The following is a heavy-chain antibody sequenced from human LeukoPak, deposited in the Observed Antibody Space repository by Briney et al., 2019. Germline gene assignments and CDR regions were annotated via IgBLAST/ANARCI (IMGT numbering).Heavy chain of an antibody. Sequence: GASLRLSCAASEFTFSSYAMNWVRQAPGKGLEWVSAISGSGGSTYYADSVKGRFTISRDNSKNTLYLQMNSLRAEDTAVYYCAKDRIYYGSGNYYNPPPSSFDYWGQGTLVTVSS. CDR2: ISGSGGST. CDR3: AKDRIYYGSGNYYNPPPSSFDY. CDR1: EFTFSSYA. D-gene: IGHD3-10*01. J-gene: IGHJ4*02. V-gene: IGHV3-23*01.